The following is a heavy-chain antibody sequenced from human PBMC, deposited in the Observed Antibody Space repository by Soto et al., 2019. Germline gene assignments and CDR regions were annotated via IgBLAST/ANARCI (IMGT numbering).Heavy chain of an antibody. D-gene: IGHD2-21*02. V-gene: IGHV3-21*01. CDR1: GFTFSSYS. CDR3: ARGVTVVTPIPRRHAFDY. Sequence: GGSLRLSCVASGFTFSSYSMNWVRQAPGKGLEWVSSISSSSSYIYYADSVKGRFTISRDNAKNSLYLQMNSLRAEDTAVYYCARGVTVVTPIPRRHAFDYWGQGTLVTVSS. J-gene: IGHJ4*02. CDR2: ISSSSSYI.